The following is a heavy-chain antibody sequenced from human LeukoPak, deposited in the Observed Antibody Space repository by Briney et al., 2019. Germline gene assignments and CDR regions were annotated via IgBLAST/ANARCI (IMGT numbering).Heavy chain of an antibody. J-gene: IGHJ4*02. Sequence: GGSLRLSCAASGFTFSNTWMSWVRQAPGKGLEWVGRIKSKTFGGTTDYAAPVKGRFAISRDDSKNTLYLHMNTLKTEDTAIYYCTTLGAFDYWGQGTLVTVSS. CDR1: GFTFSNTW. V-gene: IGHV3-15*01. CDR2: IKSKTFGGTT. D-gene: IGHD3-16*01. CDR3: TTLGAFDY.